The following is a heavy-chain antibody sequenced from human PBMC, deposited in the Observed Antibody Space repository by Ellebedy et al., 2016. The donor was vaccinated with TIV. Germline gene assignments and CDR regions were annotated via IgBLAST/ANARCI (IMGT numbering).Heavy chain of an antibody. D-gene: IGHD1-26*01. CDR1: GFTFSTYG. CDR3: YSSGGNYYGGLDY. Sequence: GESLKISCAASGFTFSTYGMHWVRQAPGKGLEWVAVISNDGSNKYYADSVRGRFTISRDNSKNTLFLQMDSLRIEDTAVYYCYSSGGNYYGGLDYWGQGTLVTVSS. V-gene: IGHV3-30*03. CDR2: ISNDGSNK. J-gene: IGHJ4*02.